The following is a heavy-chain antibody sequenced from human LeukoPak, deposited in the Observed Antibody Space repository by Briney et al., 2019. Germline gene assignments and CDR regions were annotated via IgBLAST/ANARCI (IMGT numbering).Heavy chain of an antibody. J-gene: IGHJ4*02. CDR2: ISNSGSIL. CDR3: ARDYYDSSGYYSDDY. D-gene: IGHD3-22*01. V-gene: IGHV3-48*03. Sequence: PGGSLRLSCAASGFTFSSYEMNWVRQAPGKRPEWVSYISNSGSILYYADSVKGRFTISRDNAKNSLYLQMNSLRAEDTAVYYCARDYYDSSGYYSDDYWGQGTLVTVSS. CDR1: GFTFSSYE.